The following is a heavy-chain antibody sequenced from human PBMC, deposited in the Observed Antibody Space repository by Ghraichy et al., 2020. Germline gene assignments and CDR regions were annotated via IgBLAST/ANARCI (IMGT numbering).Heavy chain of an antibody. CDR1: GFNFSDHS. CDR2: ITGSSITI. Sequence: GGSLRLSCEASGFNFSDHSMIWVRLTPRKALEWVSYITGSSITIFYTDSVKGRFTISRDNAKNSLYLQMNSLRAEDTTVYYCARLPLPRRAAVGDWYFDPWGRGTLVTVSS. CDR3: ARLPLPRRAAVGDWYFDP. V-gene: IGHV3-48*01. D-gene: IGHD6-13*01. J-gene: IGHJ2*01.